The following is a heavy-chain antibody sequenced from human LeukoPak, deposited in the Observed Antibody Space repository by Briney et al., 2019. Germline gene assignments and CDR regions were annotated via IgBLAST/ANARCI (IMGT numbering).Heavy chain of an antibody. V-gene: IGHV3-23*01. CDR3: ARAAATYFDY. Sequence: TGGSLRLSCGAPGFTFSSYGMSWVRQAPGKGLEWVSAISGSGDSTYYADSVKGRFTISRDNAKNSLYLQMNSLRAEDTAVYYCARAAATYFDYWGQGTLVTVSS. CDR1: GFTFSSYG. CDR2: ISGSGDST. D-gene: IGHD6-13*01. J-gene: IGHJ4*02.